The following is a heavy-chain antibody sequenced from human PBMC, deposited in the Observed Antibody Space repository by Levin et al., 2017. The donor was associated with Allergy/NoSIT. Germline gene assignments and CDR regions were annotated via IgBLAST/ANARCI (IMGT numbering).Heavy chain of an antibody. V-gene: IGHV4-34*01. CDR2: INHSGST. J-gene: IGHJ2*01. CDR3: ARGPSSGWPRDWYFDL. CDR1: GGSFSGYY. Sequence: SSETLSLTCAVYGGSFSGYYWSWIRQPPGKGLEWIGEINHSGSTNYNPSLKSRVTISVDTSKNQFSLKLSSVTAADTAVYYCARGPSSGWPRDWYFDLWGRGTLVTVSS. D-gene: IGHD6-19*01.